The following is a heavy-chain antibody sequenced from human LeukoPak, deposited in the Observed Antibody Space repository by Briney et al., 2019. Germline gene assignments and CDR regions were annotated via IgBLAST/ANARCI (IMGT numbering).Heavy chain of an antibody. CDR2: FDPEDGGT. D-gene: IGHD6-13*01. CDR3: ATDTGYGSSWLNYYYYGMDV. Sequence: ASVKVSCKVSGYTLTELSMHWVRQAPGKGLEWMGGFDPEDGGTIYAQKFQGRVTMTEDTSTDTAYMELSSLRSEDTAVYYCATDTGYGSSWLNYYYYGMDVWGQGTTVTVSS. V-gene: IGHV1-24*01. CDR1: GYTLTELS. J-gene: IGHJ6*02.